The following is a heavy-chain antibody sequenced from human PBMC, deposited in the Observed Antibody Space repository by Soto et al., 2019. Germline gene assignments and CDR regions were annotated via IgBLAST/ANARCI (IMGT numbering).Heavy chain of an antibody. V-gene: IGHV1-2*02. J-gene: IGHJ4*02. D-gene: IGHD2-8*01. Sequence: ASVKVSCKASGYTFTGQYIHWVRQAPGQGLEWMGWINPNSGGTNYAQMFQGSVTMTRDTSISTAYMELSSLRSDDTAVYYCARDRGYSTNGLCYSRLGYCGQGPPVPACS. CDR2: INPNSGGT. CDR1: GYTFTGQY. CDR3: ARDRGYSTNGLCYSRLGY.